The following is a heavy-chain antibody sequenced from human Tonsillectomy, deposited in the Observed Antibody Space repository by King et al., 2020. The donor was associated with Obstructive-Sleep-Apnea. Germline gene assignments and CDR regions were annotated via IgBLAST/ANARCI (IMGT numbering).Heavy chain of an antibody. V-gene: IGHV4-31*03. CDR3: ASERRYCTGCNCYPYHDAFDI. J-gene: IGHJ3*02. CDR1: GGSISSGGYY. CDR2: IYYSGGT. D-gene: IGHD2-15*01. Sequence: VQLQESGPGLVKPSQTLSLICTVSGGSISSGGYYWSWIRQHPGKGLEWIGYIYYSGGTYYNPSLKSRVTMSVDTSKNHFSLNLSSVTAADTAVYFCASERRYCTGCNCYPYHDAFDIWGQGTLVTVSS.